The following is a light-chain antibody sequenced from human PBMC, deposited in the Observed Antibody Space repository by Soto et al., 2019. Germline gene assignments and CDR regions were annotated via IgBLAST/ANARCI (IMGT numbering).Light chain of an antibody. CDR3: CSYAGTYTFV. CDR1: SSDVGGYNS. CDR2: AVT. V-gene: IGLV2-11*01. Sequence: QSALTQPRSVSGSPGQSVTISCTGTSSDVGGYNSVSWYQQHPGKAPKLMIYAVTKRPSGVPARFSGSKSGNTASLTISGLQPEDEADYYCCSYAGTYTFVFGTGTKLTVL. J-gene: IGLJ1*01.